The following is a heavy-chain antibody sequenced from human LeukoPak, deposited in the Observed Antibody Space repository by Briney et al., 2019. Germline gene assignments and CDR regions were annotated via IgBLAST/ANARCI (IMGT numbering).Heavy chain of an antibody. D-gene: IGHD3-10*01. V-gene: IGHV3-74*01. Sequence: GGSLRLSCAVSGFTFSSYWMSWVRQAPGKGLVWVSRINSDGSSTSYADSVKGRFTISRDNAKNTLYLQMNSLRAEDTAVYYCASGATMVRGVIGFDYWGQGTLVTVSS. CDR2: INSDGSST. CDR1: GFTFSSYW. J-gene: IGHJ4*02. CDR3: ASGATMVRGVIGFDY.